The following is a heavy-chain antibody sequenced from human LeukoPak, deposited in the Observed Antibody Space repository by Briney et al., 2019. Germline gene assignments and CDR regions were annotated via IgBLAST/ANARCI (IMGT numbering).Heavy chain of an antibody. D-gene: IGHD6-19*01. Sequence: HAASVKVSCKASGYTFTIYDINWVRQATGQGLEWMGWMNPNSGNTGYAQKFQGRVTITRNTSISTAYMELSSLRSGDTAVYYCARFAVHRRLAVAGQFGLDYWGQGTLVTVSS. V-gene: IGHV1-8*03. CDR1: GYTFTIYD. J-gene: IGHJ4*02. CDR3: ARFAVHRRLAVAGQFGLDY. CDR2: MNPNSGNT.